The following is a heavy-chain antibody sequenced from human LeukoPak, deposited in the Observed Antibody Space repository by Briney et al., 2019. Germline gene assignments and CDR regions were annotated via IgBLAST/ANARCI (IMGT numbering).Heavy chain of an antibody. CDR3: ARHTGEGSHFQH. Sequence: GASLQISCKAAGCSFTNYWIGWVRQMPGKGLEWMGIIYPGDSDTRYSPSFRGQGIISADKSIRTAYLQWTSLKASDTAMYYCARHTGEGSHFQHWGQGSLVPVSS. CDR1: GCSFTNYW. D-gene: IGHD3-16*01. J-gene: IGHJ1*01. CDR2: IYPGDSDT. V-gene: IGHV5-51*01.